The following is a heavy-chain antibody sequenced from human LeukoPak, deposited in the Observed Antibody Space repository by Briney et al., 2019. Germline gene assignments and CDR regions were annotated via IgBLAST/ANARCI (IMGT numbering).Heavy chain of an antibody. CDR1: GGSISSDY. J-gene: IGHJ4*02. D-gene: IGHD4-17*01. CDR2: IYHSGST. Sequence: SETLSLTCTVSGGSISSDYWNWIQQPPGKGLEWIGYIYHSGSTKYNPSLKSRVTISGDTPKNQFSLKLSSVTAADTAVYYCATSTNDYGDYVAIYWGQGTPVTVSS. CDR3: ATSTNDYGDYVAIY. V-gene: IGHV4-4*09.